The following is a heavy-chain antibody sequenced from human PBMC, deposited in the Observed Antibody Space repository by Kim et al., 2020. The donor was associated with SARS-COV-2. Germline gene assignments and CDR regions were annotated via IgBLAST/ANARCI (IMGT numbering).Heavy chain of an antibody. CDR1: GDSVATDF. V-gene: IGHV4-59*02. CDR2: VSYSGGS. J-gene: IGHJ1*01. D-gene: IGHD1-1*01. Sequence: SETLSLTCAVSGDSVATDFWTWVRQAPGKGLDWLGYVSYSGGSDYNPNLRGRLTISVDASRTHVSLRLTSLPAADTGVYFCARAHQLAPRGFGWAVWGQG. CDR3: ARAHQLAPRGFGWAV.